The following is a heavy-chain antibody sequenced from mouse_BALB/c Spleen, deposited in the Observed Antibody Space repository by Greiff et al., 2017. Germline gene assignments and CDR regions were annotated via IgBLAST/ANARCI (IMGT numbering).Heavy chain of an antibody. D-gene: IGHD2-14*01. V-gene: IGHV1-77*01. Sequence: VQGVESGPELVKPGASVKMSCKASGYTFTDYVISWVKQRTGQGLEWIGEIYPGSGSTYYNEKFKGKATLTADKSSNTAYMQLSSLTSEDSAVYFCARRAAYRYDWFAYWGQGTLVTVSA. CDR1: GYTFTDYV. CDR2: IYPGSGST. CDR3: ARRAAYRYDWFAY. J-gene: IGHJ3*01.